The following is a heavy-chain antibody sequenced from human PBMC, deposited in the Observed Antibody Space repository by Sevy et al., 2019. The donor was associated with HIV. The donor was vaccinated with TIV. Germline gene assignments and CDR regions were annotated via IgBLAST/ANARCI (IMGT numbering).Heavy chain of an antibody. CDR2: ISSSSSYI. D-gene: IGHD1-26*01. CDR3: ARKDMGGNFDY. Sequence: GGSLRLSCAASGFTFSSYSMNWVRQAPGKGLEWVSSISSSSSYIYYADSVKGRFTISRVNAKNSLYLQMNSLRAEDTAVYYCARKDMGGNFDYWGQRTLVTVSS. CDR1: GFTFSSYS. V-gene: IGHV3-21*01. J-gene: IGHJ4*02.